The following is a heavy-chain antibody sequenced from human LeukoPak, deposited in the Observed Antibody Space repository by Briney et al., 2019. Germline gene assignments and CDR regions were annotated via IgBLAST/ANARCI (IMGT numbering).Heavy chain of an antibody. CDR1: GFTFSSYW. Sequence: GGSLRLSCAASGFTFSSYWMSWVRQAPGKGLEWVANIKQDGSEKYYVDSVKGRFTISRDNAKNSLYLQMNSLRAEDTAVYYCASLVGATFSPTDAFDIWGQGTMVTVPS. CDR2: IKQDGSEK. J-gene: IGHJ3*02. D-gene: IGHD1-26*01. V-gene: IGHV3-7*01. CDR3: ASLVGATFSPTDAFDI.